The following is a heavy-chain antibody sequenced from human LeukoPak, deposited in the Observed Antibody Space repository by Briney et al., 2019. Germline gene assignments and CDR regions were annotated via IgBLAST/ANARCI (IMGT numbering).Heavy chain of an antibody. CDR1: GFTFSDYV. D-gene: IGHD3-22*01. CDR3: AKGSHVSSGYYFDY. Sequence: GGSLRLSCAASGFTFSDYVMGWVRQAPGKGLEWVSSITGSGHNTYYADSLKGRCTISRDNYKNTLYLQMNSLRAEDTALYYCAKGSHVSSGYYFDYWGQGSLVTVSA. CDR2: ITGSGHNT. V-gene: IGHV3-23*01. J-gene: IGHJ4*02.